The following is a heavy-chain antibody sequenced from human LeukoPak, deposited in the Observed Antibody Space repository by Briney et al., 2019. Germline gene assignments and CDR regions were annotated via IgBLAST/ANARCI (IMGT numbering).Heavy chain of an antibody. Sequence: SETLSLTCAVYGGSFSGYYWSWIRQPPGKGLEWIGEINHSGSTNYNPSLKSRVTISVDTSKNQFSLKLSSVTAADTAAYYCARGRYYGSGSYYNRWGQGTLVTVSS. J-gene: IGHJ4*02. D-gene: IGHD3-10*01. CDR3: ARGRYYGSGSYYNR. CDR2: INHSGST. V-gene: IGHV4-34*01. CDR1: GGSFSGYY.